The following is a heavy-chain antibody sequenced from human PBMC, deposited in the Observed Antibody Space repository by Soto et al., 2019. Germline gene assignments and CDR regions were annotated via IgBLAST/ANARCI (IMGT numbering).Heavy chain of an antibody. D-gene: IGHD3-10*02. V-gene: IGHV4-59*01. CDR1: GGSISSYY. J-gene: IGHJ5*01. Sequence: QVQLQESGPGLVKPSETLSLTCTVSGGSISSYYWSWIRQPPGKGLEWIGFIFYSGSTSYNPSLKTRITISRDTSEYQFSLKLNSVTAAETAVYYFASMIGDPVLSFDSWGQGTLVAVSS. CDR2: IFYSGST. CDR3: ASMIGDPVLSFDS.